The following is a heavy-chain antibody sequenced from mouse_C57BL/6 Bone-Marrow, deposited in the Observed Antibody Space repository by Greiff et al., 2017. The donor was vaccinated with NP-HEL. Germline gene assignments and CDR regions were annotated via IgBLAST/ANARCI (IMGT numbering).Heavy chain of an antibody. V-gene: IGHV1-5*01. D-gene: IGHD2-1*01. CDR3: TRYGYGNFFYYAMDY. CDR1: GYTFTSYW. Sequence: VHVKQSGTVLARPGASVKMSCKTSGYTFTSYWMHWVKQRPGQGLEWIGAIYPGNSDTSYNQKFKGKAKLTAVTSASTAYMELSSLTNEDSAVYYCTRYGYGNFFYYAMDYWGQGTSVTVSS. J-gene: IGHJ4*01. CDR2: IYPGNSDT.